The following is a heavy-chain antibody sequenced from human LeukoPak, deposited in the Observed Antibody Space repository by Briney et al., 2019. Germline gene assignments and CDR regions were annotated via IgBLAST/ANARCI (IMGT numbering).Heavy chain of an antibody. D-gene: IGHD5-12*01. V-gene: IGHV1-46*01. J-gene: IGHJ4*02. Sequence: ASVKVSCKASGYTFTSYYKHWVRQAPGQGLEWMGIINPSGGSTSYAQKFQGRVTMTRDTSTSTVYMELSSLRSEDTAVYYCARDGEWLRVLDYWGQGTLVTVSS. CDR2: INPSGGST. CDR3: ARDGEWLRVLDY. CDR1: GYTFTSYY.